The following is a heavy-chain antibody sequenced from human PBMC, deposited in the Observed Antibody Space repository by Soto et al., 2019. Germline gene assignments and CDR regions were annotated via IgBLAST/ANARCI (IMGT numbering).Heavy chain of an antibody. Sequence: EVQLLESGGGLVQPGGSLRLSCAASGFTFSSYAMSWVRQAPGKGLEWVSAISGSGGSTYYADSVKGRFTISRGNSKNTLYLQMNSLRAEDTAVYYCAKSVCSGGSCYTPVYAFDIWGQGTMVTVSS. V-gene: IGHV3-23*01. J-gene: IGHJ3*02. CDR1: GFTFSSYA. CDR2: ISGSGGST. CDR3: AKSVCSGGSCYTPVYAFDI. D-gene: IGHD2-15*01.